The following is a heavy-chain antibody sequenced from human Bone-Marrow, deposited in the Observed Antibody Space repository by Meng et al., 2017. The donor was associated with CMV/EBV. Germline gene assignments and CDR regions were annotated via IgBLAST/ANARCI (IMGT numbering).Heavy chain of an antibody. CDR2: ISGSGGST. Sequence: GESLKISCAASGFTFSSYSMNWVRQAPGKGLEWVSAISGSGGSTYYADSVKGRFTISRDNSKNTLYLQMNSLRAEDTAVYYCAKDRQYQLLYRAYSGSGDWGQGTLVTVSS. CDR3: AKDRQYQLLYRAYSGSGD. V-gene: IGHV3-23*01. D-gene: IGHD2-2*02. CDR1: GFTFSSYS. J-gene: IGHJ4*02.